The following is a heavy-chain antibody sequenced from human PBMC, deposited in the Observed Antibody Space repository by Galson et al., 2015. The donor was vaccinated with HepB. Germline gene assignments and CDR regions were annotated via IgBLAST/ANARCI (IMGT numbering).Heavy chain of an antibody. Sequence: SVKVSCKASGYSFTSYAINWVRQAPGQGLEWMGWINTASRNPTYAQGFTGRFVFSMDTSVSTACLQISSLQAEDSAVYYCARKYFYYYYMDVWGKGTAVTVSS. V-gene: IGHV7-4-1*02. CDR3: ARKYFYYYYMDV. CDR2: INTASRNP. CDR1: GYSFTSYA. J-gene: IGHJ6*03.